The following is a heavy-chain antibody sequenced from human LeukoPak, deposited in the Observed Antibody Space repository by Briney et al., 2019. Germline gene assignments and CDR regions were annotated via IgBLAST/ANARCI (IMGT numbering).Heavy chain of an antibody. J-gene: IGHJ6*03. V-gene: IGHV3-21*01. CDR1: GFTFSYYS. D-gene: IGHD3-10*01. CDR3: AKDDRADYIISPVPYYNHYMNV. CDR2: ISSSSSLI. Sequence: GGSLRLSCAASGFTFSYYSMNWVCQAPGRGLEWLTCISSSSSLIFYSDSVRGRFTISRDNAKNLPYLHMNSLRVEDTAVYYCAKDDRADYIISPVPYYNHYMNVWGKGTTVTVSS.